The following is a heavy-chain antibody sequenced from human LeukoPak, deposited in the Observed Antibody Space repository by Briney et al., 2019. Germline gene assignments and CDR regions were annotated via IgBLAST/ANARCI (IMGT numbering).Heavy chain of an antibody. CDR2: IIPIFGTA. CDR1: GGTFSSYA. V-gene: IGHV1-69*01. CDR3: ARELGSGGSYYERLAYFDY. J-gene: IGHJ4*02. D-gene: IGHD1-26*01. Sequence: SVKVSCKASGGTFSSYAISWVRQAPGQGLEWMGGIIPIFGTANYAQKFQGRVTITADASTSTAYMELSSLRSEDTAVYYCARELGSGGSYYERLAYFDYWGQGTLVTVSS.